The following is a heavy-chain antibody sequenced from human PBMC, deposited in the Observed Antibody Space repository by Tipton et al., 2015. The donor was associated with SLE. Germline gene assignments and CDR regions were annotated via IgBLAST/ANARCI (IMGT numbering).Heavy chain of an antibody. CDR2: IKQDGSEK. V-gene: IGHV3-7*01. CDR1: GLTFSSNW. J-gene: IGHJ6*03. D-gene: IGHD6-6*01. Sequence: QLVQSGGGLVQPGGSLILSCAVSGLTFSSNWMSWVRQAPGKGLEWVANIKQDGSEKYYVDSVKGRFTISRDNAKNSVYLEMNSLRAEDTAVYYCAREAALLGRYYYYMDVWGTGTTVTVSS. CDR3: AREAALLGRYYYYMDV.